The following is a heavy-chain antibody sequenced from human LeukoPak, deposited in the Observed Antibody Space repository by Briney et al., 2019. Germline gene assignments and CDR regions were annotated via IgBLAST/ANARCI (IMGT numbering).Heavy chain of an antibody. CDR3: ARGLYCSSTSCYDYYYYYMDV. D-gene: IGHD2-2*01. V-gene: IGHV3-20*04. J-gene: IGHJ6*03. CDR2: INWNGGST. CDR1: GFTFDDYG. Sequence: GGSLRLSCAASGFTFDDYGMSWVRQAPGKGLEWVSGINWNGGSTGYADPVKGRFTISRDNAKNSLYLQMNSLRAEDTALYYCARGLYCSSTSCYDYYYYYMDVWGKGTTVTVSS.